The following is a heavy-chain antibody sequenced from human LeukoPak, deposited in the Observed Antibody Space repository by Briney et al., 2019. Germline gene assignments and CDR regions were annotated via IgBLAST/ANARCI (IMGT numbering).Heavy chain of an antibody. CDR3: ARELKVGNTGYYFDY. CDR2: MYYSGST. J-gene: IGHJ4*02. CDR1: GASISSYY. Sequence: SETLSLTCTVSGASISSYYWSWIRQPPGKGLEWIGYMYYSGSTNYNPSLKSRVTISVDTSKNQFSLKLNSVIAADTAVYFCARELKVGNTGYYFDYWGQGTLVTVSS. V-gene: IGHV4-59*01. D-gene: IGHD2/OR15-2a*01.